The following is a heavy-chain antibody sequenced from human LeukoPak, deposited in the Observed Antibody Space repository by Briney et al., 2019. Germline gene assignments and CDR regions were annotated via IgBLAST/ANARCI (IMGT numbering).Heavy chain of an antibody. Sequence: GASVKVSCKASGYTFTSYDINWVRQASGQGLEWMGWMNPNSGNTGYAQKFQGRVTMTRNTSISTAYMELSSLRSEDTAVCYCARAVRGVIIKSYYYYYMDVWGKGTTVTVSS. CDR1: GYTFTSYD. CDR3: ARAVRGVIIKSYYYYYMDV. D-gene: IGHD3-10*01. V-gene: IGHV1-8*01. J-gene: IGHJ6*03. CDR2: MNPNSGNT.